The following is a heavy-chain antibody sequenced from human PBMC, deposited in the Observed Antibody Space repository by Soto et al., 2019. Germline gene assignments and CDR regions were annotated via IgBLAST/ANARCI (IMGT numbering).Heavy chain of an antibody. CDR1: GGSISGYY. CDR2: IYSSGSS. J-gene: IGHJ3*01. V-gene: IGHV4-59*01. Sequence: QVQLQESGPGVVKPSETLSLTCTVSGGSISGYYWNWIRQPPGKGLEWIGYIYSSGSSNYNPSLKSRVTISVDTSKNQFSLNLTSVSAADTAVYYCAKRYGGTFDVWGQGTTVTVSS. CDR3: AKRYGGTFDV. D-gene: IGHD2-15*01.